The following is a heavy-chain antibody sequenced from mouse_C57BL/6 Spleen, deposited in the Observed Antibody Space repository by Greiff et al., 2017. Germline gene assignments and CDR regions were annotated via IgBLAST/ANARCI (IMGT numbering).Heavy chain of an antibody. CDR1: GYTFTSYG. CDR3: ARKAYYPNQSPDYYAMDY. J-gene: IGHJ4*01. D-gene: IGHD2-10*01. V-gene: IGHV1-81*01. Sequence: VQLQQSGAELARPGASVKLSCKASGYTFTSYGISWVKQRTGQGLEWIGEIYPRSGNTYYNEKVKGKATLTADKSSSTAYMELRSLTSEDSAVYFCARKAYYPNQSPDYYAMDYWGQGTSVTVSS. CDR2: IYPRSGNT.